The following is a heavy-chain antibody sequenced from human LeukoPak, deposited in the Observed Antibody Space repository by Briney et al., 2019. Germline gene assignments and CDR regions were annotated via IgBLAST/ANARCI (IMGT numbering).Heavy chain of an antibody. CDR1: GYSFTSSG. CDR3: ATMHRVEYYFDY. CDR2: ISPYNGNT. J-gene: IGHJ4*02. V-gene: IGHV1-18*01. Sequence: ASVKVSCKASGYSFTSSGISWVRPAPRQGLEWMGWISPYNGNTNYVQKFQGRVTMTTDTSTSTAYMELRSLRSDDTAVYYCATMHRVEYYFDYWGQGTLVTVSS. D-gene: IGHD5-24*01.